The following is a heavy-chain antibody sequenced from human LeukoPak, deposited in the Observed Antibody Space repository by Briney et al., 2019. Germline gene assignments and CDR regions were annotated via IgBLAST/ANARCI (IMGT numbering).Heavy chain of an antibody. D-gene: IGHD3-10*01. CDR3: ARRHYYGSGSYH. Sequence: SETLSLTCTVSGGSISSYYWSWIRQPPGKGLEWIGYIYYSGSTNYNPSLKSRVTISVDTSKNQFSLKLSSVTAADTAVYYCARRHYYGSGSYHWGQGTLVTVSS. V-gene: IGHV4-59*01. CDR1: GGSISSYY. J-gene: IGHJ4*02. CDR2: IYYSGST.